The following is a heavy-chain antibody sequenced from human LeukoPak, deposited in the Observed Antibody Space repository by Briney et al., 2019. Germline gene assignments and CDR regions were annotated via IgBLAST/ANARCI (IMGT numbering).Heavy chain of an antibody. CDR1: GGTFSSYA. CDR2: IIPIYGTA. CDR3: ASGTHMDV. Sequence: ASVKVSCKASGGTFSSYAISWVRQAPGQGLGWMGGIIPIYGTANFAQKFQGRVTITTDESTSTAYMELSSLRSEDTAVYYCASGTHMDVWGKGTTVTVSS. D-gene: IGHD1-14*01. J-gene: IGHJ6*03. V-gene: IGHV1-69*05.